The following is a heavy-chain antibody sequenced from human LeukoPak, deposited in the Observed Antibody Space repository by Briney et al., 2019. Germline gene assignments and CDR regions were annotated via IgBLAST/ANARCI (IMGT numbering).Heavy chain of an antibody. CDR3: ARDLSGWYGY. V-gene: IGHV3-7*01. Sequence: GGSLRLSCAASGFTFSTYWMTWVRQAPGKGLEWVANIKQDGSEKYYVDSVKGRFTISRDNAKNSLYLQMNSLRVEDTAVYYLARDLSGWYGYWGQGTLDNVSS. D-gene: IGHD6-19*01. CDR2: IKQDGSEK. CDR1: GFTFSTYW. J-gene: IGHJ4*02.